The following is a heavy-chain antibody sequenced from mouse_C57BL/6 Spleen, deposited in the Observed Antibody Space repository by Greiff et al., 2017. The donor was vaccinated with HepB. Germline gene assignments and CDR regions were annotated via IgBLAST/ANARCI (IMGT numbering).Heavy chain of an antibody. CDR2: IYPSDSET. CDR1: GYTFTSYW. V-gene: IGHV1-61*01. Sequence: QVQLQQSGAELVRPGSSVKLSCKASGYTFTSYWMDWVKQRPGQGLEWIGNIYPSDSETHYNQKFKDKATLTVDKSSSTAYMQLSSLTSEDSAVYYWARVEYYGSSPFDYWGQGTTLTVSS. J-gene: IGHJ2*01. CDR3: ARVEYYGSSPFDY. D-gene: IGHD1-1*01.